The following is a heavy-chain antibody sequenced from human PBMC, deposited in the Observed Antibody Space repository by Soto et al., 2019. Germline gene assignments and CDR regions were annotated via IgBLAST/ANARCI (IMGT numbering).Heavy chain of an antibody. CDR2: ISGDTATT. D-gene: IGHD6-19*01. Sequence: EVQLLESGGGLVQPGGSLRLSCAASGFSFSEYSMTWVRQAPGKGLQWVSAISGDTATTHYADSVKGRFTISRDNSSDSLYLQMNRLRVEDTAIYYCAKPLQKWLLQGSVVDVWGQGPTVTVSS. J-gene: IGHJ6*02. CDR1: GFSFSEYS. V-gene: IGHV3-23*01. CDR3: AKPLQKWLLQGSVVDV.